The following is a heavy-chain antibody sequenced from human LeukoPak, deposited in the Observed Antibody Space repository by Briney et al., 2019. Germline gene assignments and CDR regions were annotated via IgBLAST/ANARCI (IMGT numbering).Heavy chain of an antibody. J-gene: IGHJ4*02. D-gene: IGHD2/OR15-2a*01. Sequence: SETLSLTCAVYGGSLSGYYWSWIRQPPGKGLEWIGEINHSGSTNYNPSLKSRVTISVDTSKNQFSLKLSSVTAADTAVYYCARVLYPGPLGPFDYWGQGTLVTVSS. V-gene: IGHV4-34*01. CDR1: GGSLSGYY. CDR2: INHSGST. CDR3: ARVLYPGPLGPFDY.